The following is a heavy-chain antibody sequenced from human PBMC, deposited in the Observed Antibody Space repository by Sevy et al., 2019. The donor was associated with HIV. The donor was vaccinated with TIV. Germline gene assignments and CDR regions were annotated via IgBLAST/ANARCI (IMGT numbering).Heavy chain of an antibody. V-gene: IGHV3-23*01. CDR2: LSFGCGRI. J-gene: IGHJ4*02. Sequence: GGSLRLSCVASGFNFNIYSMSWDRQAPGKGLEWVSTLSFGCGRINHADSVQGRFTMSRDDSKKTVYLEMNSLRAEDTAVYYCAREGCTRPHDHWGQGTLVTVSS. CDR1: GFNFNIYS. D-gene: IGHD2-8*01. CDR3: AREGCTRPHDH.